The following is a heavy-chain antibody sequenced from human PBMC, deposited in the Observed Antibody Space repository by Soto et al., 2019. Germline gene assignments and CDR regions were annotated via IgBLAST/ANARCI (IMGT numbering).Heavy chain of an antibody. CDR3: GIPLKNDYGDYTGGY. Sequence: GASVKVSCKASGYTFTSYGISWVRQAPGQGLEWMGWISAYSGNTKYSQKVQGRVTMTTDTSTSTAYMELRSLRSDDTAVYYCGIPLKNDYGDYTGGYWGQGTLVTVSS. CDR2: ISAYSGNT. CDR1: GYTFTSYG. J-gene: IGHJ4*02. V-gene: IGHV1-18*01. D-gene: IGHD4-17*01.